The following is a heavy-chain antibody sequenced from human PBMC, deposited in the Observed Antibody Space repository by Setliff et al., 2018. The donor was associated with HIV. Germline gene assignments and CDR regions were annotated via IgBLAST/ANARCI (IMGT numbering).Heavy chain of an antibody. V-gene: IGHV1-18*04. CDR2: ISPNFGHT. CDR1: GYTFTTYG. CDR3: ARDVEHMMDV. Sequence: GASVKVSCKASGYTFTTYGISWVRQAPGHGLEWMGWISPNFGHTKCAQKFLDRVTMTIDTATSRAYMELRKLTFDDTAVYYCARDVEHMMDVWGQGTTVTVSS. J-gene: IGHJ6*02.